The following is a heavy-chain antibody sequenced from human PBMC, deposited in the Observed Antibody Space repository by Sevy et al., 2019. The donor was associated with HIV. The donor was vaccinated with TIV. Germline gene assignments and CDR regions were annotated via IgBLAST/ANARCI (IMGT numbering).Heavy chain of an antibody. Sequence: WGSLRLSCSPSGFTLSDYYMSWIRQAPGKGLEWVSYISSGSSYTNYADSVKGRFTISRDNAKNFLYLEMNNLRAEDTAVYYCARDRRNYGGQYFDYWGQGTLVTVSS. V-gene: IGHV3-11*06. D-gene: IGHD4-17*01. J-gene: IGHJ4*02. CDR3: ARDRRNYGGQYFDY. CDR2: ISSGSSYT. CDR1: GFTLSDYY.